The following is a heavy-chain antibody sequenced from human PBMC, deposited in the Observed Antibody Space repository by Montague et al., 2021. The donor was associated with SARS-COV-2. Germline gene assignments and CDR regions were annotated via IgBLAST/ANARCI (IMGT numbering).Heavy chain of an antibody. J-gene: IGHJ4*02. CDR2: INHSGTT. Sequence: SETLSLTCAVYGGSFSGYYWTWTRQSPGKGLEWIAEINHSGTTNYNFNPSLRSRVTISVGTSKSQFSLKLSSVTAADTGVYYCARWDPQTLTLIGLRGKSASDYWGQGTLVTVSS. D-gene: IGHD4-23*01. CDR1: GGSFSGYY. CDR3: ARWDPQTLTLIGLRGKSASDY. V-gene: IGHV4-34*01.